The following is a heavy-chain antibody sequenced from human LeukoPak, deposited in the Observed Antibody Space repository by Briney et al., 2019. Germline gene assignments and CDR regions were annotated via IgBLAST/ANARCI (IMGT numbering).Heavy chain of an antibody. V-gene: IGHV4-59*01. Sequence: PSETLSLTCTVSGGSISSYYWSWIRQPPGKGLEWIGYIYYSGSTNYNPSLKSRVTISVDTSKNQLSLKLSSVTAADTAVYYCARTGYSSSYDYYYYGMDVWGQGTTVTVSS. CDR1: GGSISSYY. CDR2: IYYSGST. J-gene: IGHJ6*02. CDR3: ARTGYSSSYDYYYYGMDV. D-gene: IGHD6-6*01.